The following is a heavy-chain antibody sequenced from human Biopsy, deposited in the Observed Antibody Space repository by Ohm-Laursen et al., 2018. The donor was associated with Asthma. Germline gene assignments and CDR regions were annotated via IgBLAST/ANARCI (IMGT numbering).Heavy chain of an antibody. CDR3: ARGPELDV. V-gene: IGHV4-34*01. J-gene: IGHJ6*02. Sequence: VTLSLTCAVSPGSFSGFFWTWIRQSPGKGLEWIGETNERGVTNNNPSLKSRVIISIDTYWNRLSLKLTSVTAADTAVYYCARGPELDVWGQGTTVTVSS. CDR2: TNERGVT. CDR1: PGSFSGFF.